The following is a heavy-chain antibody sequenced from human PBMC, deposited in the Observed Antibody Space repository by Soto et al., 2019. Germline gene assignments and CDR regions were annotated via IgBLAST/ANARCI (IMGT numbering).Heavy chain of an antibody. J-gene: IGHJ4*02. CDR3: ARHDPQWLDYFDY. D-gene: IGHD6-19*01. Sequence: SDTLSLTCTVSGGSISSYYWSWIGQPPGKGLEWIGYIYYSGSTNYNPSLTSRVTISVDTSKNQFSLKLSSVTAADTAVYYCARHDPQWLDYFDYWGQGTLVTVSS. V-gene: IGHV4-59*08. CDR1: GGSISSYY. CDR2: IYYSGST.